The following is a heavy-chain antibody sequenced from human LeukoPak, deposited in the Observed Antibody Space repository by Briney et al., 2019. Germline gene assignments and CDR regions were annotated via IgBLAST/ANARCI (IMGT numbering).Heavy chain of an antibody. CDR1: GFTFSSYA. V-gene: IGHV3-64*01. D-gene: IGHD6-19*01. J-gene: IGHJ4*02. CDR2: ISSNGGST. Sequence: GGSLRLSCAASGFTFSSYAMHWVRQAPGKGLEYVSAISSNGGSTYYASSVKGRFTISRDNSKNTLYLQMNSLRAEDTAVYYCAKDRYRQWLVPHTPSAVDYWGQGTLVTVSS. CDR3: AKDRYRQWLVPHTPSAVDY.